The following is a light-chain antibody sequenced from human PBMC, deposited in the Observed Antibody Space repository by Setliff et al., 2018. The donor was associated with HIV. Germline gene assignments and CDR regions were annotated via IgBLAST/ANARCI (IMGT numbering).Light chain of an antibody. CDR3: QSYDSSLFYV. Sequence: QSVLTQPPSVSGAPGQRVTISCTGSSSNIGAGYDVHWYQQLPGTAPKLLIYSNNNWPSGVPDRFSGSKSGTSASLAITGLQAEDEADYYCQSYDSSLFYVFGTGTKVTVL. CDR1: SSNIGAGYD. J-gene: IGLJ1*01. V-gene: IGLV1-40*01. CDR2: SNN.